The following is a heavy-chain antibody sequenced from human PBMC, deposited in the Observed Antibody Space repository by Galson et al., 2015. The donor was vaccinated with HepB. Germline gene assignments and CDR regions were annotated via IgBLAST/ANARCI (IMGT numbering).Heavy chain of an antibody. D-gene: IGHD3-10*01. Sequence: SLRLSCAASGFTFSSYGMHWVRQAPGKGLEWVAFIRYDGSNKYYADSVKGRFTVSRDNSKNTLYLQMNSLRAEDTAVYYCAKVGMVRGVIDYWGQGTLVTVSS. J-gene: IGHJ4*02. CDR1: GFTFSSYG. CDR2: IRYDGSNK. V-gene: IGHV3-30*02. CDR3: AKVGMVRGVIDY.